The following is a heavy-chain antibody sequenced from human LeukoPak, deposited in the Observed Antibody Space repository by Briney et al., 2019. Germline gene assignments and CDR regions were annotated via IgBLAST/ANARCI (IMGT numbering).Heavy chain of an antibody. V-gene: IGHV4-59*01. CDR3: ARAEYYYDSSGYYY. Sequence: SEALSLTCTVSGVSISSYYWSWIRQPPGKGLEWIGYIYYSGSTNYNPSLKSRVTISLDTSKNQFSLKLSSVTAADTAVYYCARAEYYYDSSGYYYWGQGTLVTVSS. D-gene: IGHD3-22*01. CDR2: IYYSGST. CDR1: GVSISSYY. J-gene: IGHJ4*02.